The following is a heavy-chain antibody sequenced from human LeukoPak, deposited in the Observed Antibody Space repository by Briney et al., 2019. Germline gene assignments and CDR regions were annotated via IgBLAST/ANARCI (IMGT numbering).Heavy chain of an antibody. CDR2: INHSGST. J-gene: IGHJ1*01. CDR3: ARGRIAAAGILH. D-gene: IGHD6-13*01. V-gene: IGHV4-34*01. Sequence: SETLSLTCAVYGGSFSGYYWSWIRQTPGKGLEWIGEINHSGSTNYNPSLKSRVTISVDTSKNQFSLKLSSVTAADTAVYYCARGRIAAAGILHWGQGTLVTVSS. CDR1: GGSFSGYY.